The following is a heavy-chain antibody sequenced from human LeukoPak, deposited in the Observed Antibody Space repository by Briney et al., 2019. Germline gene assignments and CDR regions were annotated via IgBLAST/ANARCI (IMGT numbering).Heavy chain of an antibody. D-gene: IGHD2-15*01. CDR2: IGVVGDT. CDR3: AREYCSGGNCAGGFYFDL. Sequence: GGSLRLSCAASGFTFSNYDFHWVRQAAEKGLEWVSAIGVVGDTYYSGSVKGRFTISRESAKNSLYLQMNSLRDGDTAVYYCAREYCSGGNCAGGFYFDLWGRGTPVTVSS. J-gene: IGHJ2*01. CDR1: GFTFSNYD. V-gene: IGHV3-13*04.